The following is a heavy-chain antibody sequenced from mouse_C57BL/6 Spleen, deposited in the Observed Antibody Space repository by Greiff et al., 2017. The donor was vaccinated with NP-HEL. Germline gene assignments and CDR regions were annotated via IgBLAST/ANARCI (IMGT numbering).Heavy chain of an antibody. V-gene: IGHV1-26*01. CDR2: INPNNGGT. CDR3: AGDGYYKREYYFDY. Sequence: EVQLQQSGPELVKPGASVKISCKASGYTFTDYYMNWVKQSHGKSLEWIGDINPNNGGTSYNQKFKGKATLTVDKSSSTAYMELRSLTSEDSAVYYCAGDGYYKREYYFDYWGQGTTLTVSS. CDR1: GYTFTDYY. J-gene: IGHJ2*01. D-gene: IGHD2-3*01.